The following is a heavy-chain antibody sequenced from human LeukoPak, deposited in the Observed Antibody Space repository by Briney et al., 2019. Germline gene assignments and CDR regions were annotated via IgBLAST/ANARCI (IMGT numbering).Heavy chain of an antibody. J-gene: IGHJ4*02. V-gene: IGHV1-8*01. CDR2: MNPNSGHT. CDR1: GYTFSSYD. Sequence: ASVKVSCKASGYTFSSYDIIWVRQASGQGLEWMGWMNPNSGHTGYAQKFQGRVTMTRSTSISTAYMELTSLTSEDSAVYYCARSIVGIRKRNDYWGQGTLVTVSS. CDR3: ARSIVGIRKRNDY. D-gene: IGHD1-26*01.